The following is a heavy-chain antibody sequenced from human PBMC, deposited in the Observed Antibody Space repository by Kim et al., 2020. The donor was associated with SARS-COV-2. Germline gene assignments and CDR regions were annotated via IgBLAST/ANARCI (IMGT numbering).Heavy chain of an antibody. J-gene: IGHJ5*02. CDR3: ARQLGLSTVTRGWFDP. V-gene: IGHV5-51*01. D-gene: IGHD4-17*01. CDR2: IYPGDSDT. Sequence: GESLKISCKGSGYSFTSYWIGWVRQMPGKGLEWMGIIYPGDSDTRYSPSFQGQVTISADKSISTAYLQGSSLKASDTAMYYCARQLGLSTVTRGWFDPWGQGTLVTVSS. CDR1: GYSFTSYW.